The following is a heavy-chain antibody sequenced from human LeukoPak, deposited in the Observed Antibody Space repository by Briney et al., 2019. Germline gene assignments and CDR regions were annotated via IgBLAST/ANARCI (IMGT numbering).Heavy chain of an antibody. D-gene: IGHD2-21*01. CDR3: AKAPVTSCRGAYCYPFDS. J-gene: IGHJ4*02. CDR2: ISSSSSYI. V-gene: IGHV3-21*04. Sequence: GGSLRLSCAASGFTFSSYSMNWVRQAPGKGLEWVSSISSSSSYIYYADSVKGRFTISRDNAKNSLYLQMNSLRAEDAAVYFCAKAPVTSCRGAYCYPFDSWGQGTLVTVSS. CDR1: GFTFSSYS.